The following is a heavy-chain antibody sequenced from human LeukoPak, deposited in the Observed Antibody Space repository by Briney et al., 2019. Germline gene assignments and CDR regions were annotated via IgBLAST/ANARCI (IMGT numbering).Heavy chain of an antibody. CDR2: IYHSGST. D-gene: IGHD2-2*01. CDR1: GGSISSGGYS. Sequence: SETLSLTCAVSGGSISSGGYSWSWIRQPPGKGLEWIGYIYHSGSTYYNPSLKSRVTISVDRSENQFSLKLSSVTAADTAVYYCARGALYCSSTSCPQQAFDIWGQGTMVTVSS. J-gene: IGHJ3*02. V-gene: IGHV4-30-2*01. CDR3: ARGALYCSSTSCPQQAFDI.